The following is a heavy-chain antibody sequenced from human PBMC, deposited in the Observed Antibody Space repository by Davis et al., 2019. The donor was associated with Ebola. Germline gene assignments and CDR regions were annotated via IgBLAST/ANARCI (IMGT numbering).Heavy chain of an antibody. CDR2: IYYSGSN. CDR1: GGSVSSGSYY. J-gene: IGHJ5*02. D-gene: IGHD3-3*01. Sequence: SETLSLTCSVSGGSVSSGSYYWSWIRQPPGKGLEWIGYIYYSGSNNYHPTLKSRVTISVDTSKNQFSLKLSSVTAADTAVYYCARQAYDFWGGYHMYNWFDPWGQGTLVTVSS. CDR3: ARQAYDFWGGYHMYNWFDP. V-gene: IGHV4-61*01.